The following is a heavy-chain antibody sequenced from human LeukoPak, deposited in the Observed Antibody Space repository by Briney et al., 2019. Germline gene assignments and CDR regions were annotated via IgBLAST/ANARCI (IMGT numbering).Heavy chain of an antibody. CDR2: INPSGGST. Sequence: ASVKVSCKASGYTFTSYYMHWVRQAPGQGLEWMGIINPSGGSTSYAQKFQGRVTMTRDTSTSTVYMELSSLRSEDTAVYYCARGLFSYYYDSSGYYYGDYWGQGTLVTVSS. J-gene: IGHJ4*02. D-gene: IGHD3-22*01. CDR1: GYTFTSYY. V-gene: IGHV1-46*01. CDR3: ARGLFSYYYDSSGYYYGDY.